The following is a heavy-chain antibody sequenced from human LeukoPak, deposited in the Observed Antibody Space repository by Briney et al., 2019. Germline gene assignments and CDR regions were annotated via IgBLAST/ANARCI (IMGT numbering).Heavy chain of an antibody. Sequence: VGSLRLSCAASGFAFSAYYMSWIRQSPGTRLEWVSYISSNSSYTNYAGSVKGRFTISSDNAKNSLYLQMNSLRAGDTAVYYCARGTYYYDSHYWGQGTLVTVSS. D-gene: IGHD3-22*01. CDR3: ARGTYYYDSHY. CDR2: ISSNSSYT. V-gene: IGHV3-11*05. CDR1: GFAFSAYY. J-gene: IGHJ4*02.